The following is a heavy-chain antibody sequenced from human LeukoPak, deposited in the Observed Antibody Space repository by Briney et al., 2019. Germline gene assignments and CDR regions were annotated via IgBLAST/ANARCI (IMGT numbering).Heavy chain of an antibody. CDR3: ARVLVVVAATPFDY. CDR1: GFTVSSNY. Sequence: PGGSLRLSCAASGFTVSSNYMSWVRQAPGKGLEWVSVIYSGGSTYYADSVKGRFTISRDNSMNTLYLQMNSLRAEDTAVYYCARVLVVVAATPFDYWGQGTLVTVSS. CDR2: IYSGGST. J-gene: IGHJ4*02. V-gene: IGHV3-66*02. D-gene: IGHD2-15*01.